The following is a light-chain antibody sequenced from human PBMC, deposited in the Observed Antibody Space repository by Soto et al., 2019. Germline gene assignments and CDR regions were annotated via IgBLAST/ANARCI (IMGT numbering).Light chain of an antibody. CDR3: MQALQTPWT. V-gene: IGKV2-28*01. CDR1: RSLLHSNGYNY. CDR2: LGS. Sequence: DIVMTQSPLSLPVTPGEPASISCRSSRSLLHSNGYNYLDWYLKKPGQSPQLLIYLGSNRASGVTDRFSGSGSGTDFTLKISRVEAEDVGVYYCMQALQTPWTFGQGTKVEIK. J-gene: IGKJ1*01.